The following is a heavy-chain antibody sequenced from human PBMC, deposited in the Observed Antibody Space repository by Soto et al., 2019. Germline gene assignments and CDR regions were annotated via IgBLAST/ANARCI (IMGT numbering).Heavy chain of an antibody. Sequence: PSQTLSLTCAISGDSVSSNSAAWNWIRLSPSRGLEWLARTYYRSRWYNDYAVSVRSRITVNPDTSKNQFSLKLSSVTAADTAVYYCARVYYDSLRNWFDPWGQGTLVTVSS. V-gene: IGHV6-1*01. CDR3: ARVYYDSLRNWFDP. CDR1: GDSVSSNSAA. D-gene: IGHD3-22*01. J-gene: IGHJ5*02. CDR2: TYYRSRWYN.